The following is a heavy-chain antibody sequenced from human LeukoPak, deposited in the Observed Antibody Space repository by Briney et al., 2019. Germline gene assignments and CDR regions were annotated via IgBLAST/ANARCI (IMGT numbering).Heavy chain of an antibody. J-gene: IGHJ4*02. D-gene: IGHD2-15*01. Sequence: GGSLRLSCAASGFNFNSYAMSWVRQAPGKGLEWVSAISGSGGSTYYADSVKGRFTISRDNSKNTLYLQMNSLRAEDTAVYYCAKDPVVVAATHDYWGQGTLVTVSS. CDR3: AKDPVVVAATHDY. V-gene: IGHV3-23*01. CDR2: ISGSGGST. CDR1: GFNFNSYA.